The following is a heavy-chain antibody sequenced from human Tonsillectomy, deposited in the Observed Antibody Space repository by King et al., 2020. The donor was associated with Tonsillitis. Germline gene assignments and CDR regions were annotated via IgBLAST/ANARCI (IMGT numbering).Heavy chain of an antibody. Sequence: HEQLVQSGAEVKKPGASVRVSCKASGYTFTGYYMHWVRQAPGQGLEWMGWINPNSGGTNFAQKFQGRVTMTRDTSISTAYMELSRLRSDDTAVHYCARGPVGGFYFDYWGQGTLVTVSS. J-gene: IGHJ4*02. D-gene: IGHD3-3*01. V-gene: IGHV1-2*02. CDR2: INPNSGGT. CDR3: ARGPVGGFYFDY. CDR1: GYTFTGYY.